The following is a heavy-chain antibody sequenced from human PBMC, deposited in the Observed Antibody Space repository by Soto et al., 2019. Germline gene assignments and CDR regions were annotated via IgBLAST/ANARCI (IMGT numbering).Heavy chain of an antibody. CDR2: ISSSSSTI. D-gene: IGHD2-2*01. J-gene: IGHJ5*02. CDR1: GFTFSSYS. Sequence: EVQLVESGGGLVQPGGSLRLSCAASGFTFSSYSMNWVRQAPGKGLEWVSYISSSSSTIYYADSVKGRFTISRDNAKNSLYLQMNSLRAEDTAVYYCAREFCSGTSCLNWFDPWGQGTLVTVSS. V-gene: IGHV3-48*01. CDR3: AREFCSGTSCLNWFDP.